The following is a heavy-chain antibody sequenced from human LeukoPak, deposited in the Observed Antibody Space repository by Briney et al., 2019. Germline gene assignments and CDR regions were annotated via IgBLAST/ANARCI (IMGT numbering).Heavy chain of an antibody. J-gene: IGHJ3*02. Sequence: PGRSLRLSCAASGFTFSSYAMHWVRQAPGKGLEWVAVISYDGSNKYYADSVKGRFTISRDNSKNTLYLQMNSLRAEDTAVYYCARGGRKIGRFGIFDIWGQGTMVTVSS. CDR2: ISYDGSNK. D-gene: IGHD3-16*01. V-gene: IGHV3-30-3*01. CDR1: GFTFSSYA. CDR3: ARGGRKIGRFGIFDI.